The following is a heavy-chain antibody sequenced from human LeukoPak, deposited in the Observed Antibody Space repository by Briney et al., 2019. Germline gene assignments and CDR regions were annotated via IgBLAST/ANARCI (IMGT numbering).Heavy chain of an antibody. D-gene: IGHD3-10*01. CDR3: ARVRITMVRGVINYYYGTDV. CDR1: GGSFSGYY. CDR2: IYHSGST. J-gene: IGHJ6*04. V-gene: IGHV4-34*01. Sequence: SETLSLTCAVYGGSFSGYYWSWIRQPPGKGLEWIGEIYHSGSTNYNLSLKSRFTISGDTSKNQFSLKLSSVTAAETAVYYCARVRITMVRGVINYYYGTDVWGKGTTVTVSS.